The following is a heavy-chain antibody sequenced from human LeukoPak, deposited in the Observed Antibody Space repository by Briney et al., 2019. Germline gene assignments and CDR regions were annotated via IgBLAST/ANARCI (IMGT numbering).Heavy chain of an antibody. CDR2: INTDGSST. V-gene: IGHV3-74*01. D-gene: IGHD3-9*01. Sequence: GGSLRLSCAASGFTFSSYWMHWVRQAPGKELVWVSRINTDGSSTSYADSVKGRFTISRDNAKNTLYLQMNSLRAEDTAVYYCARSRGYDILTGYYGSGYYYYMDVWAKGPRSPSP. CDR3: ARSRGYDILTGYYGSGYYYYMDV. CDR1: GFTFSSYW. J-gene: IGHJ6*03.